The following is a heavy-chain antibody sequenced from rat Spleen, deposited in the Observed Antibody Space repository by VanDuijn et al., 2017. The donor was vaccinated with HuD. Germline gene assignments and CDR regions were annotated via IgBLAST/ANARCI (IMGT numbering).Heavy chain of an antibody. J-gene: IGHJ2*01. CDR2: ITNASGRT. CDR1: GFTFNNYW. V-gene: IGHV5-31*01. CDR3: TTGHY. Sequence: EVQLVESGGGLVQPGRSMKLSCVASGFTFNNYWMTWIRQAPGRGLEWVASITNASGRTYYSDFVKGRFTISRDTAQNTLYLQMNSLRSEDTATYFCTTGHYWGHGVMVTVSS.